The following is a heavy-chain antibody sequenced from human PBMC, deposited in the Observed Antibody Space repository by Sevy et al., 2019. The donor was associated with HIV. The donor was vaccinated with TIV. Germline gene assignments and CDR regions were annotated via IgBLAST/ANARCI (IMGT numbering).Heavy chain of an antibody. V-gene: IGHV1-24*01. Sequence: ASVKVSCKVSGCTLTELSMHWVRQAPGKGLEWMGGFDPEDGETIYAQKFQGRVTMTEDTSTDTAYMELSSLRSEDTAVYYCATDLGYCSGGSCYDLYAFDIWGQGTMVTVSS. CDR2: FDPEDGET. J-gene: IGHJ3*02. CDR3: ATDLGYCSGGSCYDLYAFDI. CDR1: GCTLTELS. D-gene: IGHD2-15*01.